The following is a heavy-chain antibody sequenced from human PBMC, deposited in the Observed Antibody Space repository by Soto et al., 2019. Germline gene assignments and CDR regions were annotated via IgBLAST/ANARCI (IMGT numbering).Heavy chain of an antibody. D-gene: IGHD5-18*01. CDR3: ARDPSAIQLGSGMDV. CDR2: IYHSGST. CDR1: GGSISSGGYS. V-gene: IGHV4-30-2*01. J-gene: IGHJ6*02. Sequence: SETLSLTCAVSGGSISSGGYSWSWIRQPPGKGLEWIGYIYHSGSTYYNPSLKSRVTISVDRSKNQFSLKLSSVTAADTAVYYCARDPSAIQLGSGMDVWGQGTTVTVS.